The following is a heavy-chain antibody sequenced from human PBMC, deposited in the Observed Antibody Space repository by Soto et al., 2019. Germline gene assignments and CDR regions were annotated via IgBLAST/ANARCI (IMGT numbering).Heavy chain of an antibody. Sequence: PSETLSLTCAVSGGSISSGGYYWSWIRQHPGKGLEWIGYIYYSGSTYYNPSLKSRVTISVDTSKNQFSLKLSSVTAADTAVYYCARLYYYGSGSQMLYYFDFWGQGTPVTVSS. J-gene: IGHJ4*02. D-gene: IGHD3-10*01. CDR2: IYYSGST. CDR3: ARLYYYGSGSQMLYYFDF. V-gene: IGHV4-31*11. CDR1: GGSISSGGYY.